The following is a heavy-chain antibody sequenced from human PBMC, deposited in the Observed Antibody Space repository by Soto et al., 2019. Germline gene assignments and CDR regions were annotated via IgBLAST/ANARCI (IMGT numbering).Heavy chain of an antibody. V-gene: IGHV4-30-4*01. CDR3: ARASGDSSGYSFHL. CDR1: GDSIIIADYF. J-gene: IGHJ4*02. D-gene: IGHD3-22*01. CDR2: ISSSGRT. Sequence: SETLSLTCPVSGDSIIIADYFWSWIRQPPGKGLEWICYISSSGRTYYNPSLESRLVISLGTSKNRFFLKLNSVTAADTAVFYCARASGDSSGYSFHLWGQGPQVTVSS.